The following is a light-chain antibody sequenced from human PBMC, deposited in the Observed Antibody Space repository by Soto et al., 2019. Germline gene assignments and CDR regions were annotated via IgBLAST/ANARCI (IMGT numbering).Light chain of an antibody. V-gene: IGKV2-30*01. CDR1: ESLLDRDGNTS. J-gene: IGKJ1*01. CDR2: KVS. CDR3: MQGTHWQWT. Sequence: DIVMTQSPFSLPVTLGQPASISCRSSESLLDRDGNTSVNWFQQRPGQSPRRLIHKVSDRDSGVPDRFSGSGSGTDFTPRISRVEAEDVGVYYCMQGTHWQWTFGQGTKV.